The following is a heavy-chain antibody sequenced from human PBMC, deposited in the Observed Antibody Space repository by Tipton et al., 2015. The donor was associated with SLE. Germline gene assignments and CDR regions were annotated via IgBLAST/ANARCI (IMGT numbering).Heavy chain of an antibody. V-gene: IGHV4-30-4*08. CDR3: ARVGYYFDY. D-gene: IGHD3-16*01. CDR2: IYYSGST. J-gene: IGHJ4*02. CDR1: GGSFSGYY. Sequence: TLSLTCAVYGGSFSGYYWSWIRQPPGKGLEWIGYIYYSGSTYYNPSLKSRVTISVDTSKNQFSLKLSSVTAADTAVYYCARVGYYFDYWGQGTLVTVSS.